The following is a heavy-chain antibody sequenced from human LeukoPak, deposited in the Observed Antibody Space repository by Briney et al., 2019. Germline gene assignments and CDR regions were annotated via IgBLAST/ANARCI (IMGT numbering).Heavy chain of an antibody. CDR2: IKQDGSEK. CDR3: ARDYPPPPVAGPYYFDY. CDR1: GFTFSSYW. Sequence: HPGGSLRLSCAASGFTFSSYWMSWVRQAPGKGLEWVANIKQDGSEKYYVDSVKGRFTTSRDNAKNSLYLQMNSLRAEDTAVYYCARDYPPPPVAGPYYFDYWGQGTLVTVSS. J-gene: IGHJ4*02. V-gene: IGHV3-7*05. D-gene: IGHD6-19*01.